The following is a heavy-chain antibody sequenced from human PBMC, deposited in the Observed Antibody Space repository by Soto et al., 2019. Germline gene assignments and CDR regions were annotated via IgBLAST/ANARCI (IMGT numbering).Heavy chain of an antibody. J-gene: IGHJ4*01. CDR1: GYTFTSYG. V-gene: IGHV1-18*01. CDR2: ISAYNANT. Sequence: ASVKVSCKASGYTFTSYGISWVRQAPGQGLEWMGWISAYNANTNYAQKLQGRVTMTTDTSTSTAYMELRSLRSDDTAVYYCARDRALGNHYYDRSGYYLPFDYWGHGTLVTVSS. CDR3: ARDRALGNHYYDRSGYYLPFDY. D-gene: IGHD3-22*01.